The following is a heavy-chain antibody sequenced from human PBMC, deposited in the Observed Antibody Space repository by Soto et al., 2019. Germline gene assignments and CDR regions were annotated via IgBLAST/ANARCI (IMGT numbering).Heavy chain of an antibody. D-gene: IGHD3-10*01. V-gene: IGHV3-23*01. CDR1: GFTFSSFA. J-gene: IGHJ4*02. CDR3: AKDLVYFDSGTYSTLDY. CDR2: ISGSGANT. Sequence: GGSLRLSCAASGFTFSSFAMTWVRQAPGKGLEWVSGISGSGANTYYADFVKGRFTISRDNSKNTLYLQMNSLRAEDTAVYYCAKDLVYFDSGTYSTLDYWGQGTLVTVSS.